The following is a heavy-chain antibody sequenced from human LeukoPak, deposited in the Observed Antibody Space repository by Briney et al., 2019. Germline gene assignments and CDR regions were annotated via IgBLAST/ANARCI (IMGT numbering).Heavy chain of an antibody. CDR2: IRYDGSNK. Sequence: TGGSLRLSCAASGFTFSSYGMHWVRQAPGKGLEWVAFIRYDGSNKYYADSVKGRFTISRDNSKNTLYLQINSLRAEDTAVYYCAKSYRTYYYDSSGYENWFDPWGQGTLVTVSS. V-gene: IGHV3-30*02. D-gene: IGHD3-22*01. CDR3: AKSYRTYYYDSSGYENWFDP. J-gene: IGHJ5*02. CDR1: GFTFSSYG.